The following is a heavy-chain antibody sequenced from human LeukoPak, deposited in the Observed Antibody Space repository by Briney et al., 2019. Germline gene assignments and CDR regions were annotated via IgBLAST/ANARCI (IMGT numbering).Heavy chain of an antibody. CDR3: ARDLSATYSSSPYMDY. CDR2: IRSKANNYAT. V-gene: IGHV3-73*01. D-gene: IGHD6-6*01. CDR1: GFTFSGSA. Sequence: PGGSLRLSCAASGFTFSGSAMHWVRQASGKGLEWVGRIRSKANNYATAYAASVKGRFTISRDDSKNTLYLQMNSLRAEDTAVYYCARDLSATYSSSPYMDYWGQGTLVTVSS. J-gene: IGHJ4*02.